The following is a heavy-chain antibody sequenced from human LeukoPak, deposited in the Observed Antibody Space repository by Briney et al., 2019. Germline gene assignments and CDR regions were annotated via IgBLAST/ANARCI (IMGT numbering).Heavy chain of an antibody. CDR3: AREVGRGYFDY. CDR1: GGSISSGSYY. J-gene: IGHJ4*02. CDR2: SGST. D-gene: IGHD1-26*01. V-gene: IGHV4-61*10. Sequence: SETLSLTCTVSGGSISSGSYYWSWIRQPAGKGLEWIGTSGSTNYNPSLKSRVTISVDTSKNQFSLKLSSVTAADTAVYYCAREVGRGYFDYWGQGTLVTVSS.